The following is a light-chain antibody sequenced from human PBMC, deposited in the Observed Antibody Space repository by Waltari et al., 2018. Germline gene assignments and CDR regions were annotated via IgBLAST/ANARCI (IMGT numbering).Light chain of an antibody. CDR1: SLRSHY. J-gene: IGLJ2*01. CDR3: NSRDSSGNLP. CDR2: GKN. Sequence: SSELTQDPAVSVSLGQTVRSTCQGDSLRSHYSRRYQQKPVQAPVLGIYGKNNRPSGIPDRFSGSSSGNTASLTITGAQAEDEADYYCNSRDSSGNLPFGGVTKLTVL. V-gene: IGLV3-19*01.